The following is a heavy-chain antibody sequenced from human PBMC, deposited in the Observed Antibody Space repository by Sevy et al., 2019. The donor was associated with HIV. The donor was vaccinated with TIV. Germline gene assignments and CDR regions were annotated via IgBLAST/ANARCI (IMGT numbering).Heavy chain of an antibody. CDR2: ISYDGSNK. Sequence: GGSLRLSCAASGFTFSSYGMHWVRQAPGKGLEWVAVISYDGSNKYYADSVKGRFTISRDNSKNTLYLQMNSLRAEDTAAYYCAKDPLAIWFGEPPPLWGQGTLVTVSS. V-gene: IGHV3-30*18. CDR3: AKDPLAIWFGEPPPL. J-gene: IGHJ4*02. CDR1: GFTFSSYG. D-gene: IGHD3-10*01.